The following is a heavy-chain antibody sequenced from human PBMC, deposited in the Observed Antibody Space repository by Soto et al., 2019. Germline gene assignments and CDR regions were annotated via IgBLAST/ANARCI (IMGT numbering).Heavy chain of an antibody. CDR1: GFTFSSYA. D-gene: IGHD1-26*01. CDR3: AKNQVVELVPLATVDWFDP. Sequence: PGGSLRLSCAASGFTFSSYAMSWVRQAPGKGLEWVSTISASGGTTDYADSVKGRFTISRDNSKNTLYLQVNIVRADDTSVYYCAKNQVVELVPLATVDWFDPWGQGSVVTVSS. J-gene: IGHJ5*02. CDR2: ISASGGTT. V-gene: IGHV3-23*01.